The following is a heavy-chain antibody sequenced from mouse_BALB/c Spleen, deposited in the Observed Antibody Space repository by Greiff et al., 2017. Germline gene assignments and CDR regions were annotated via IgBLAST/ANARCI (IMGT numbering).Heavy chain of an antibody. J-gene: IGHJ2*01. D-gene: IGHD2-4*01. V-gene: IGHV5-12-1*01. CDR3: ARQITSYFDY. CDR1: GFAFSSYD. CDR2: ISSGGGST. Sequence: EVQLVESGGGLVKPGGSLKLSCAASGFAFSSYDMSWVRQTPEKRLEWVAYISSGGGSTYYPDTVTGRFTISSDNAKNTLYLQMSSLKAEDTAMYYCARQITSYFDYWGQGTTLTVSS.